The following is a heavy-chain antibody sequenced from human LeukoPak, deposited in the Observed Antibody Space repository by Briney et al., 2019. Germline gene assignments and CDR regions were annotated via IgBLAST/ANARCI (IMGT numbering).Heavy chain of an antibody. J-gene: IGHJ5*02. Sequence: GGPLRLSCAASGLTFSDYYMSWIRQAPGKGLEWLSYISIGGTNTHYADSVKGRFTISRDNAKKSLYLEMTNLRAEDTAVYYCATDGAGFDTWGQGVLVTVSS. V-gene: IGHV3-11*01. CDR1: GLTFSDYY. CDR2: ISIGGTNT. CDR3: ATDGAGFDT.